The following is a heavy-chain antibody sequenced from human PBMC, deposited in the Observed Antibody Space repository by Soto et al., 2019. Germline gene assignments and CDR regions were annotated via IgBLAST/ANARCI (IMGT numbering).Heavy chain of an antibody. Sequence: EVQLVESGGGLVQPGGSLRLSCAASGFTVSSNYMSWVRQAPGKGLEWVSVIYSGGSTYYADSVKGRFTISRDNSKNTLYLQMNSLRAEDTAVYYCAREAYGSGSYHFDYWGQGTLVTVSS. D-gene: IGHD3-10*01. J-gene: IGHJ4*02. CDR2: IYSGGST. CDR3: AREAYGSGSYHFDY. V-gene: IGHV3-66*01. CDR1: GFTVSSNY.